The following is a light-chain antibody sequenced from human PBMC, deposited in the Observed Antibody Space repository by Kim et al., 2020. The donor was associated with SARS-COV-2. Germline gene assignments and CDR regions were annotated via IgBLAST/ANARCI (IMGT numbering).Light chain of an antibody. Sequence: GQGVTIACSGSTSNNENSYVSRYQHLPGTVPKLLIYDNNKRPSGIPDRFSGSKSGTSATLDITGLQTGDEADYYCGTWDSSLSDVVFGGETQLTVL. V-gene: IGLV1-51*01. CDR3: GTWDSSLSDVV. CDR2: DNN. J-gene: IGLJ2*01. CDR1: TSNNENSY.